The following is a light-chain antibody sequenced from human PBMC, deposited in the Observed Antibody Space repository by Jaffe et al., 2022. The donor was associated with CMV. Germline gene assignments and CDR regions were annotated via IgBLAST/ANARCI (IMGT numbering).Light chain of an antibody. J-gene: IGKJ4*01. CDR1: QTLSTY. CDR2: DAS. CDR3: QHRVSGLAT. V-gene: IGKV3-11*01. Sequence: EIVLTQSPATLSLSPGERATLSCRASQTLSTYLAWFQQKPGQAPRLLIYDASNRATGIPARFSGSGSGTDFTLTISGLQPEDFALYYCQHRVSGLATFGGGTKVEIK.